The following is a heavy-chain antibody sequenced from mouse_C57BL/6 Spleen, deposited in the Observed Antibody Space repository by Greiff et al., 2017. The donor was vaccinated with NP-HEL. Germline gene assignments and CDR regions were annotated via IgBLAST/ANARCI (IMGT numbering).Heavy chain of an antibody. CDR1: GYTFTSYW. D-gene: IGHD1-1*01. Sequence: VQLQQSGAELAKPGASVKLSCKASGYTFTSYWMHWVKQRPGQGLEWIGYINPSSGYTKYNQKFKDKATLTADKSSSTAYMQLSSLTYEDSAVYYCARGIYYNDSSDDGYAMDYWGQGTSVTVSS. CDR2: INPSSGYT. J-gene: IGHJ4*01. CDR3: ARGIYYNDSSDDGYAMDY. V-gene: IGHV1-7*01.